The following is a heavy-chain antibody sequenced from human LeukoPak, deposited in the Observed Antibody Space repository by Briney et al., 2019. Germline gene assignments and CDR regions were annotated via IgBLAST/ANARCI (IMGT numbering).Heavy chain of an antibody. CDR3: ARDRGVDTAMVNWFDP. J-gene: IGHJ5*02. CDR2: INWNGGST. CDR1: GFTFDDYG. D-gene: IGHD5-18*01. Sequence: GGSLRLSCAAAGFTFDDYGMSWVRHDAGKGLEWGSGINWNGGSTSYADSVKGRFTISRDNAKTSLYLQMNSLRAEDTALYYCARDRGVDTAMVNWFDPWGQGTLVTVSS. V-gene: IGHV3-20*04.